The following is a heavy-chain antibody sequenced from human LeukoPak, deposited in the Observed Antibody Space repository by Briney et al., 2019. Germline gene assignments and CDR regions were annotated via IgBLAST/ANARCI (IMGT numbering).Heavy chain of an antibody. J-gene: IGHJ6*02. CDR2: IYYSGST. CDR3: ARDPGVRFLEGLPRPTGGDYGMDV. Sequence: PSETLSLTCTVSGGSVSSGSYYWSWIRQPPGKGLEWIGYIYYSGSTNYNPSLKSRVTISVDTSKNQFSLKLSSVTAADTAVYYCARDPGVRFLEGLPRPTGGDYGMDVWGQGTTVTVSS. CDR1: GGSVSSGSYY. V-gene: IGHV4-61*01. D-gene: IGHD3-3*01.